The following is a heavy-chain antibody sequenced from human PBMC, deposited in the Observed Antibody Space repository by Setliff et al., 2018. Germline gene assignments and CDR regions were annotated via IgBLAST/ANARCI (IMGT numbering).Heavy chain of an antibody. CDR2: MDPNSGNT. CDR1: GYNFMNYD. CDR3: ARGRMRGSCSGPSCTYDPFDI. Sequence: GASVKVSCKASGYNFMNYDINWVRQATGQGLEWMGWMDPNSGNTASGRNFQDRVTFTRNTSINTAYMELNSLRSQDTAVYYCARGRMRGSCSGPSCTYDPFDIWGQGTPVTVSS. D-gene: IGHD2-2*01. V-gene: IGHV1-8*03. J-gene: IGHJ3*02.